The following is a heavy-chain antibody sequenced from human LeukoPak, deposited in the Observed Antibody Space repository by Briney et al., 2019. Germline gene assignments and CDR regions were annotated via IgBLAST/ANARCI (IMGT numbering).Heavy chain of an antibody. V-gene: IGHV4-59*01. Sequence: SETLSLTCTVSGGSISSYYWSWIRQPPGKGLEWIGYIYYSGSTNYNPSLKSRVTISVDTSKNQLSLKLSSVTAADTAVYYCARTQNYYGSGYYWGQGTLVTVSS. J-gene: IGHJ4*02. CDR1: GGSISSYY. CDR2: IYYSGST. D-gene: IGHD3-10*01. CDR3: ARTQNYYGSGYY.